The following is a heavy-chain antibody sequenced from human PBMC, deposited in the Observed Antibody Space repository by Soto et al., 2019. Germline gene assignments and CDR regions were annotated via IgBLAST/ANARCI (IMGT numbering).Heavy chain of an antibody. V-gene: IGHV3-74*01. Sequence: EVQLLESGGGLVQPGESLRLSCAASGFTFSYYWMHWVRQAPGMGLVWVSRIHSAGSSTTYADSVKGRFTISRDNARNTLDLQMNSLRAEDTAVYYCARGDRGAFDLWGQGTVVTVSS. CDR3: ARGDRGAFDL. CDR2: IHSAGSST. J-gene: IGHJ3*01. CDR1: GFTFSYYW.